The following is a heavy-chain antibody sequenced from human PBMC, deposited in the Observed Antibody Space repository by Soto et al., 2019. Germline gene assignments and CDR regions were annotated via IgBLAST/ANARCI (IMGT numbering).Heavy chain of an antibody. CDR3: ARAGSVAAAGSVPNLSYYYYGMDV. V-gene: IGHV1-46*01. J-gene: IGHJ6*02. D-gene: IGHD6-13*01. Sequence: AAVKVSCKAAGYTFTSYYMHWVRQAPGQGLEWMGIINPNSGSTSYAQKFQGRVTMTRDTSTSTVYMELSSLRSEDTAVYNCARAGSVAAAGSVPNLSYYYYGMDVWGQGTTVTVSS. CDR1: GYTFTSYY. CDR2: INPNSGST.